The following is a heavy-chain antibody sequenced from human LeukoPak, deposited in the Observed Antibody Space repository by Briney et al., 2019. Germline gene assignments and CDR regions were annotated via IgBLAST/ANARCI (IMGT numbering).Heavy chain of an antibody. J-gene: IGHJ4*02. CDR3: ARGAYQFEY. V-gene: IGHV3-30*03. CDR2: ISYDGSNK. Sequence: GSLRLSCAASGFPFSSYGMHWVRQAPGKGLEWVAVISYDGSNKYYADSVKGRFTISRDNAKNSLYLQMNSLRAEDTAVYYCARGAYQFEYWGQGTLVTVSS. CDR1: GFPFSSYG. D-gene: IGHD2-21*01.